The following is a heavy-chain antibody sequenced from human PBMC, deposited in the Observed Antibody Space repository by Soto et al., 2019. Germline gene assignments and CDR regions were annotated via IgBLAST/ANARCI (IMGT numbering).Heavy chain of an antibody. V-gene: IGHV3-30*18. J-gene: IGHJ1*01. D-gene: IGHD3-22*01. CDR1: GFTFSSYG. Sequence: PGGSLRLSCAASGFTFSSYGMHWVRQAPGKGLEWVAVISYDGSNKYYADSVKGRFTISRDNSKNTLYLQMNSLRAEDTAVYYCAKDGYDSSGYYYNSFWGQGTLVTVSS. CDR2: ISYDGSNK. CDR3: AKDGYDSSGYYYNSF.